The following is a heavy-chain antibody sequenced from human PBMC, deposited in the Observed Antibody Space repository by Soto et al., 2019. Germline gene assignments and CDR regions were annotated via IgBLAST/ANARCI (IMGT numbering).Heavy chain of an antibody. CDR1: GFTFSSYA. V-gene: IGHV3-23*01. J-gene: IGHJ6*02. CDR2: ISGSGGST. CDR3: AKGGGYSYGYLYYYYGMDV. D-gene: IGHD5-18*01. Sequence: GGSLRLSCAASGFTFSSYAMSWVRQAPGKVLEWVSAISGSGGSTYYADSVKGRFTISRDNSKNTLYLQMNSLRAEDTAVYYCAKGGGYSYGYLYYYYGMDVWGQGTTVTVSS.